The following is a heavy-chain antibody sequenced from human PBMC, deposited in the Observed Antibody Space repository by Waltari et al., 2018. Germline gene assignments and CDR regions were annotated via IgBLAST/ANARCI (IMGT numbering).Heavy chain of an antibody. Sequence: QVQLVESGGGVVQPGGSLRLSCAASGFNFSRYGMHWVRQAPGKGLEWVAFIRYDGSNKFYADAVKGRFTSSRDNSKNTLYLQMNSLRPEDTALYYCVRDGIIPSRDYFDFWGQGTLVTVSS. CDR2: IRYDGSNK. D-gene: IGHD2-21*01. V-gene: IGHV3-30*02. CDR3: VRDGIIPSRDYFDF. J-gene: IGHJ4*02. CDR1: GFNFSRYG.